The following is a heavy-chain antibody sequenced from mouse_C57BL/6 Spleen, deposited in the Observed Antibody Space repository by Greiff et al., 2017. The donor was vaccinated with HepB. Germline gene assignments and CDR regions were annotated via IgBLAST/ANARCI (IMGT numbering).Heavy chain of an antibody. V-gene: IGHV5-4*01. J-gene: IGHJ2*01. CDR1: GFTFSSYA. CDR3: ASLYGSSYGFDY. CDR2: ISDGGSYT. Sequence: EVQLVESGGGLVKPGGSLKLSCAASGFTFSSYAMSWVRQTPEKRLEWVATISDGGSYTYYPDNVKGRFTISRDNAKNNLYLQMSHLKSEDTAMYYCASLYGSSYGFDYWGQGTTLTVSS. D-gene: IGHD1-1*01.